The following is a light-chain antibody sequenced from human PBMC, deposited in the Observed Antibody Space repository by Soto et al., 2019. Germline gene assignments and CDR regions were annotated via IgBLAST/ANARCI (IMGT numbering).Light chain of an antibody. J-gene: IGKJ5*01. V-gene: IGKV3-20*01. CDR3: QQYGSSPIT. CDR2: GAS. CDR1: QSVNSNY. Sequence: IVLTQSPGTLSLSPGERATLSCRASQSVNSNYLAWFRQEPGQAPRLLIYGASSRATGIPDRFSGSGSGTDFTLTISRLEPEDFAVYYCQQYGSSPITFGQGTRLEIK.